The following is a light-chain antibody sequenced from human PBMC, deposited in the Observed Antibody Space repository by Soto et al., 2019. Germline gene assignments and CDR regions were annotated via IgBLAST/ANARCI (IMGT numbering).Light chain of an antibody. CDR1: SSDVGGYTY. CDR2: EVS. V-gene: IGLV2-14*01. Sequence: QSALTQPASVSGSPGQSITISCTGTSSDVGGYTYVSWYQQHPGKAPKLMIYEVSNRPSGVSNRFSGAKSGNTASLTISGLQAEDEADYYCSSYTRSSTPWVFGGGTKLTVL. CDR3: SSYTRSSTPWV. J-gene: IGLJ3*02.